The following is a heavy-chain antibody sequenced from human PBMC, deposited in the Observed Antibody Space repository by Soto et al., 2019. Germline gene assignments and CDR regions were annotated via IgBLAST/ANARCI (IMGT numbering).Heavy chain of an antibody. Sequence: PSQTLSLTCAISGDSVSSTTSAWNWIWQSPSRGLEWLGRTYYRSRWYHDYAVSVRSRVTINPDTSNNQFSLQLNSVTPEDTAVYYWARDPGHLYRLAVWGQATTVTVSS. J-gene: IGHJ6*02. CDR1: GDSVSSTTSA. V-gene: IGHV6-1*01. CDR3: ARDPGHLYRLAV. CDR2: TYYRSRWYH.